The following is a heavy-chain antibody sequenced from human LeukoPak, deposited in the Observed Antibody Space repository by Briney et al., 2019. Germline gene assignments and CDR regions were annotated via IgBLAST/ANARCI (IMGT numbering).Heavy chain of an antibody. D-gene: IGHD6-13*01. V-gene: IGHV1-69*04. Sequence: ASVKVSCRASGGTFSSYTISWVRQAPGQGLEWMGRIIPILGIANYAQKFQGRVTITADTSTSTAYMELSSLRSEDTAVYYCARDRVNSSSWFRLPDYWGQGTLVTVSS. CDR2: IIPILGIA. J-gene: IGHJ4*02. CDR3: ARDRVNSSSWFRLPDY. CDR1: GGTFSSYT.